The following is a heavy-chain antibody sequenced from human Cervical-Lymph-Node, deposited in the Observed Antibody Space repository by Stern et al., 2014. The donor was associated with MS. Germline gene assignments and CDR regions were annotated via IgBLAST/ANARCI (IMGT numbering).Heavy chain of an antibody. J-gene: IGHJ4*02. D-gene: IGHD3-16*01. CDR2: INPSGGST. CDR1: GYTFTYYY. V-gene: IGHV1-46*01. CDR3: ARSIREYAYGCDY. Sequence: QVQLVQSGAEVKKPGASAKVSCKASGYTFTYYYMHWVRQAPGQGLEWMGLINPSGGSTTYAQKFQGRVTLTRDTSTSTVYMELSSVRSDDTAVYYCARSIREYAYGCDYWGQGTLVTVSS.